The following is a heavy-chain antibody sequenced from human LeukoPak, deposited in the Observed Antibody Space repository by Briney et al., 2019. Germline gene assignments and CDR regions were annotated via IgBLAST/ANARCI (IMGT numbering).Heavy chain of an antibody. D-gene: IGHD7-27*01. J-gene: IGHJ4*02. CDR3: ASAADELGLFDY. CDR1: GGSISSYY. V-gene: IGHV4-4*07. Sequence: SETLSLTCTVSGGSISSYYWSWIRQPAGKGLEWIGRIYTSGSTNYNPSLKSRVTISVDTSKNQFSLKLSSVPAADTAVYYCASAADELGLFDYWGQGTLVTVSS. CDR2: IYTSGST.